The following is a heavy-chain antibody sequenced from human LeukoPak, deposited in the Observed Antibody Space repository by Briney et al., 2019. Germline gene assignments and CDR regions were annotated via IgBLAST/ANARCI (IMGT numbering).Heavy chain of an antibody. Sequence: PSETLSLTCTVSGGSISSYYXXXXXXXXXXXXXXXXXIXXXGSTNYXXXXXXXXXXXVDTSKXQFSLKLSSVTAADTAVYYCARDLGSSWSSNWFDPWGQGTLVTVSS. D-gene: IGHD6-13*01. CDR2: IXXXGST. J-gene: IGHJ5*02. CDR1: GGSISSYY. V-gene: IGHV4-59*01. CDR3: ARDLGSSWSSNWFDP.